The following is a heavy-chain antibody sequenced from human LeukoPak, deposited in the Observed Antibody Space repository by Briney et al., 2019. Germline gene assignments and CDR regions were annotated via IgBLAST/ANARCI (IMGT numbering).Heavy chain of an antibody. Sequence: ASVKVSCKASGYTFTSYVISWVRQAPGQGLEWMGWINPNSGGTNYAQKFQGRVTMTRGTSISTAYMELSRLRSDDTAVYYCARDMGDKVITMVRGVIDDYWGQGTLVTVSS. CDR3: ARDMGDKVITMVRGVIDDY. V-gene: IGHV1-2*02. CDR2: INPNSGGT. J-gene: IGHJ4*02. D-gene: IGHD3-10*01. CDR1: GYTFTSYV.